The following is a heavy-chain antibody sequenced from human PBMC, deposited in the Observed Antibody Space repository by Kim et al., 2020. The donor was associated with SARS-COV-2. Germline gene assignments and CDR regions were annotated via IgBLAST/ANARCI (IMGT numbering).Heavy chain of an antibody. V-gene: IGHV4-34*01. CDR3: ARSRYSSGWYRRSDAFDI. CDR1: GGSFSGYY. J-gene: IGHJ3*02. CDR2: INHSGST. D-gene: IGHD6-19*01. Sequence: SETLSLTCAVYGGSFSGYYGSWIRHRPGKGLEWSGEINHSGSTNYNPSLKSRVTISVDTSKNQFSLKLSSVTAADTAVYYCARSRYSSGWYRRSDAFDIWRQGTMVTVSS.